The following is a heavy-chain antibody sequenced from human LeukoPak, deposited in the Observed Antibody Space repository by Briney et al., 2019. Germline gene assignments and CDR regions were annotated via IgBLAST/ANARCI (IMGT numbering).Heavy chain of an antibody. V-gene: IGHV4-59*08. J-gene: IGHJ4*02. Sequence: SETLSLSCTVSGGSVGSYYWSWIRQSPGKXLEWIGYIYYGGSANYNPSLKSRATISIDRSKNQFSLKLSSLTAADTAVYYCARHGSSYSFDYWGQGTLVTVSS. CDR3: ARHGSSYSFDY. CDR2: IYYGGSA. D-gene: IGHD6-13*01. CDR1: GGSVGSYY.